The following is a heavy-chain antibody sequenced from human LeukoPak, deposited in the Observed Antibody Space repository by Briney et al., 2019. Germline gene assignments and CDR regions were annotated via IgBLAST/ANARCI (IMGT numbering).Heavy chain of an antibody. J-gene: IGHJ4*02. V-gene: IGHV1-69*05. D-gene: IGHD3-10*01. Sequence: GSSVKVSRKASGGTFSSYAISWVRQAPGQGLEWMGGIIPIFGTANYAQKFQGRVTITTDEPTSTAYMELSSLRSEDTAVYYCARGGAYYYGSGSSYYFDYWGQGTLVTVSS. CDR2: IIPIFGTA. CDR3: ARGGAYYYGSGSSYYFDY. CDR1: GGTFSSYA.